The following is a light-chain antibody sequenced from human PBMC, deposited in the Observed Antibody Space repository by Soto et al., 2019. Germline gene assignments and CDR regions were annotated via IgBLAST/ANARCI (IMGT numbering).Light chain of an antibody. J-gene: IGKJ1*01. V-gene: IGKV1-27*01. CDR2: DAN. CDR1: QGISHY. CDR3: QKYNSAPRT. Sequence: DIQMTQSPSSLSASVGDRVTITCRASQGISHYLAWYQQRPGQVPKLLIHDANILQSGVPSRFSGSGSGTDFTLTISSLQPEDDATYYCQKYNSAPRTFGQGTKVDIK.